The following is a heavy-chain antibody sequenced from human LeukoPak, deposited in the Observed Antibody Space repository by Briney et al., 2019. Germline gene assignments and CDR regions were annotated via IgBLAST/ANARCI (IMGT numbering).Heavy chain of an antibody. Sequence: GSLRLSCAASGFTFSSYSMNWVRQAPGKGLEWVSSISSSSSYIYYADSVKGRSTISRDNAKNSLYLQMNSLRAEDTAVYYCARDGRYYDILTGYYRSPFDYWGQGTLVTVSS. D-gene: IGHD3-9*01. CDR1: GFTFSSYS. CDR2: ISSSSSYI. CDR3: ARDGRYYDILTGYYRSPFDY. J-gene: IGHJ4*02. V-gene: IGHV3-21*01.